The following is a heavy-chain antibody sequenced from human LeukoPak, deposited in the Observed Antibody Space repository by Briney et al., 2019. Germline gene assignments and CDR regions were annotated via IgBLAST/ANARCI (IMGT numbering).Heavy chain of an antibody. CDR1: GFTFSSYD. D-gene: IGHD1-26*01. J-gene: IGHJ4*02. Sequence: GGTLRLSCAASGFTFSSYDMSWVRQAPGKGLEWVSAISGSGGSTYYADSVKGRFTISRDNSKNTLYLQMNSLRAEDTAVYYCAASGSYYGGYYFDYWGQGTLVTVSS. CDR3: AASGSYYGGYYFDY. V-gene: IGHV3-23*01. CDR2: ISGSGGST.